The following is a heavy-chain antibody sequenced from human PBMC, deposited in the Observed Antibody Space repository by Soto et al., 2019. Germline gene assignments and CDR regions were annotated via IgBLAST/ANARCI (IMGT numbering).Heavy chain of an antibody. D-gene: IGHD3-10*01. Sequence: PSETLSLTCTVSGGSISSYYWSWIRQPPGKGLEWIGYIYYSGSTNYNPSLKSRVTISVDTSKNQFSLKLSSVTAADTAVYYCARDFGGFGVLPKNYYYYGMDVWGQGTTVTVSS. CDR2: IYYSGST. CDR3: ARDFGGFGVLPKNYYYYGMDV. V-gene: IGHV4-59*01. J-gene: IGHJ6*02. CDR1: GGSISSYY.